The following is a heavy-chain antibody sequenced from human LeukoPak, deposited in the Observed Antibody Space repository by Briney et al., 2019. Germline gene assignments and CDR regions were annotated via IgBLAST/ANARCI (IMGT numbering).Heavy chain of an antibody. Sequence: SETLSLTCTVSGGSISSYYWSWIRQPPGKGLEWIGYIYYSGSTNYNPSLKSRVTISVDTSKNQFSLKLSSVTAADTAVYYCARDGHNWNYDGSYWYFDLWGRGTLVTVSS. CDR3: ARDGHNWNYDGSYWYFDL. D-gene: IGHD1-7*01. V-gene: IGHV4-59*01. J-gene: IGHJ2*01. CDR1: GGSISSYY. CDR2: IYYSGST.